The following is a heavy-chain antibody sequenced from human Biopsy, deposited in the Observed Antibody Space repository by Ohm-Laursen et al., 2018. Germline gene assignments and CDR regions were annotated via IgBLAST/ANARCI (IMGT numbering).Heavy chain of an antibody. J-gene: IGHJ4*02. V-gene: IGHV4-4*07. CDR1: GGPIDSYY. D-gene: IGHD3-22*01. Sequence: SETLSLTCPVSGGPIDSYYWSWMRQPAGKGLEWIGRLFTSGTTNYSPSLNNRVTISADTSKNQFSLKLSSVTAADTAMYYCAAYYYDSSGYFYAFHYWGQGTLVTVSS. CDR2: LFTSGTT. CDR3: AAYYYDSSGYFYAFHY.